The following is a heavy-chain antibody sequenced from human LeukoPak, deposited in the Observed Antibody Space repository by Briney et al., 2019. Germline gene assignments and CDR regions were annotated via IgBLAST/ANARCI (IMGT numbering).Heavy chain of an antibody. J-gene: IGHJ4*02. D-gene: IGHD3-3*01. V-gene: IGHV3-30*18. CDR3: AKDLDYDFWSGYPGFDY. CDR2: ISYDGSNK. CDR1: GFTFSSYG. Sequence: GRSLRLSCAASGFTFSSYGMHWVRQGPGKGLEWVAVISYDGSNKYYADSVKGRFTISRDNSKNTLYLQMNSLRAEDTAVYYCAKDLDYDFWSGYPGFDYWGQGTLVTVSS.